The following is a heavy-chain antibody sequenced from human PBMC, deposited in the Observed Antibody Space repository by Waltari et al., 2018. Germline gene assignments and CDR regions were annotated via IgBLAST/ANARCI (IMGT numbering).Heavy chain of an antibody. V-gene: IGHV1-18*01. D-gene: IGHD6-13*01. Sequence: QVQLVQSGAEVKKPGASVKVSCKASGYTFNNYDITWVRQAPGQGLEWMGWIRAYNGNTNYPQQFQGNITMTTDTSTDTAYMELRSLRSDDTAVYYCARDLSSWYLNWFDPWGQGTLVTVSS. CDR2: IRAYNGNT. CDR1: GYTFNNYD. J-gene: IGHJ5*02. CDR3: ARDLSSWYLNWFDP.